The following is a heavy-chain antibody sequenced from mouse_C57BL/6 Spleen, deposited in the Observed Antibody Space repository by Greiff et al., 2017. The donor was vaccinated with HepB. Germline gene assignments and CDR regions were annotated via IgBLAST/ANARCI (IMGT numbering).Heavy chain of an antibody. V-gene: IGHV1-53*01. Sequence: QVQLQQPGAELVKPGASVKLSCKASGYTFTSYWMHWVKQRPGRGLEWIGYINPNNGGTSYNQKFKGKATLTVNKSSSTAYMELRSLTSEDSAVYYCARRRDFYYAMDYWGQGTSVTVSS. CDR1: GYTFTSYW. CDR2: INPNNGGT. J-gene: IGHJ4*01. CDR3: ARRRDFYYAMDY.